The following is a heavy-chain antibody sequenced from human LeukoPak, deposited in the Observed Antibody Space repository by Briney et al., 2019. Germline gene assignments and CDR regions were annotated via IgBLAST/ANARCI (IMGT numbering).Heavy chain of an antibody. D-gene: IGHD2-8*01. Sequence: AGGSLRLSCAASGFTFSNYAMNWVRQAPGKGLEWVSDISGSGGNTYYAGSVKGRFTISRDNSKNTLYLQMNSLRAEDTAVYYCAKGERYCIDGVCYRDYWGQGTLVTVSS. CDR3: AKGERYCIDGVCYRDY. CDR2: ISGSGGNT. J-gene: IGHJ4*02. V-gene: IGHV3-23*01. CDR1: GFTFSNYA.